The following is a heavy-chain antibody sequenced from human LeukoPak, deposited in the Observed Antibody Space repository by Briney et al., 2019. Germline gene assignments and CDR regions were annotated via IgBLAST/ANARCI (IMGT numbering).Heavy chain of an antibody. CDR3: VIEMATITSPDDY. CDR2: MNPNSGNT. J-gene: IGHJ4*02. V-gene: IGHV1-8*01. CDR1: GYTFTSYD. Sequence: ASVKVSCKASGYTFTSYDINWVRQATGQGPEWMGWMNPNSGNTGYAQKFQGRVTMTRNTSIGTAYMELSSLRSEDTAVYYCVIEMATITSPDDYWGQGTLVTVSS. D-gene: IGHD5-12*01.